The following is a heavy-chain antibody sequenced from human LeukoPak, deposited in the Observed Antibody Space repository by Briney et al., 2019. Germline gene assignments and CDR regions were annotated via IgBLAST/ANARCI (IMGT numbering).Heavy chain of an antibody. CDR3: AREITYQHSSAYDY. V-gene: IGHV3-48*03. CDR2: ISGVGSVD. J-gene: IGHJ4*02. CDR1: GFTFSSYE. D-gene: IGHD3-22*01. Sequence: GGSLRLSCAASGFTFSSYEMNWVRQAPGKGLEWVSYISGVGSVDNYADSVKGRFTISRDNAKNSLYLEMNSLRAEDTALYFCAREITYQHSSAYDYWGQGTRVTVSS.